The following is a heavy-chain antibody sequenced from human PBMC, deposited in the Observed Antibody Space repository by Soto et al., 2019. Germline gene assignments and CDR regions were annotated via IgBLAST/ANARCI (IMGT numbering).Heavy chain of an antibody. CDR2: ISGSGGST. D-gene: IGHD2-21*02. Sequence: EVQLLESGGGLVQPGGSLRLSCAASGFTFSSYAMSWVRQAPGKGLEWVSAISGSGGSTYYADSVKGRFTISRDNSKTTVYLQMKRLRPEDPASYYCAKVGDSALFFDYWGQGPLVTASS. CDR3: AKVGDSALFFDY. V-gene: IGHV3-23*01. CDR1: GFTFSSYA. J-gene: IGHJ4*02.